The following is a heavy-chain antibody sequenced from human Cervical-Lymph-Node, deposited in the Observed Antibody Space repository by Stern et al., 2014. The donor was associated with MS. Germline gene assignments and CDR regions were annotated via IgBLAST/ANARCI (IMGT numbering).Heavy chain of an antibody. CDR3: ARDGGGSYYDGRLDY. D-gene: IGHD1-26*01. CDR2: IWYDGSNK. CDR1: GFTFSSYG. J-gene: IGHJ4*02. Sequence: VQLVESGGGVVQPGRSLRLSCAASGFTFSSYGMHWVRQAPGKGLEWVAVIWYDGSNKYYADSVKGRFTISRDNSKNTLYLQMNSLRAEDTAVYYCARDGGGSYYDGRLDYWGQGTLVTVSS. V-gene: IGHV3-33*01.